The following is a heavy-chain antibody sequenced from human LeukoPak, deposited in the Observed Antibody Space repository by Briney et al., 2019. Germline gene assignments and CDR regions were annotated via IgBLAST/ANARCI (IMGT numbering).Heavy chain of an antibody. CDR2: ISWNSGSI. J-gene: IGHJ4*02. CDR3: AKDSSSSWFRFIDY. Sequence: QPGRSLRLSCAASGFTFDDYAMPWVRQAPGKGLEWVSGISWNSGSIGYADSVKGRFTISRDNAKNSLYLQMNSLRAEDTALYYCAKDSSSSWFRFIDYWGQGTLVTVSS. V-gene: IGHV3-9*01. CDR1: GFTFDDYA. D-gene: IGHD6-13*01.